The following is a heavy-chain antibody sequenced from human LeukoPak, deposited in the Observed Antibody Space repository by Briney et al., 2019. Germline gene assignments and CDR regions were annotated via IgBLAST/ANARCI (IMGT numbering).Heavy chain of an antibody. D-gene: IGHD6-19*01. CDR3: ARGRVAVASCDY. J-gene: IGHJ4*02. CDR1: GFSVSGYG. CDR2: IRYDGRNN. V-gene: IGHV3-30*02. Sequence: GGSMRLSCAASGFSVSGYGLHWVRQAPGKGLEWVAFIRYDGRNNYYADSVKGRFTISKDNSKNTLFLQLNSLRGEDTAVYYCARGRVAVASCDYWGQGTLVIVSS.